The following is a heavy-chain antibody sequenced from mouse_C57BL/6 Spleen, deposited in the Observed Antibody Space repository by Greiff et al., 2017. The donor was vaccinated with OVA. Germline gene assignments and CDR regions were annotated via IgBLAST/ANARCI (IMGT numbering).Heavy chain of an antibody. Sequence: QVQLKQPGAELVKPGASVKLSCKASGYTFTSYWMQWVKQRPGQGLEWIGEIDPSDSYTNYNQKFKGKATLTVDTSSSTAYMQLSSLTSEDSAVYYCARRGGTLYYFDYWGQGTTLTVSS. V-gene: IGHV1-50*01. CDR1: GYTFTSYW. J-gene: IGHJ2*01. CDR3: ARRGGTLYYFDY. CDR2: IDPSDSYT.